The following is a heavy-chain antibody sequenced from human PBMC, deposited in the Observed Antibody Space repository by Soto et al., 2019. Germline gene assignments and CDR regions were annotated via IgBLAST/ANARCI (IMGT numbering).Heavy chain of an antibody. J-gene: IGHJ6*02. Sequence: RLSCAASGFTFSSYEMNWVRQAPGKGLEWVSKISNSASRIYYADSVKGRFTISRDNAKNSLFLQMNSLRVEDTAVYYCARDYDILLTGGYYYGMDVWGQGTTVTVSS. CDR3: ARDYDILLTGGYYYGMDV. V-gene: IGHV3-48*03. CDR2: ISNSASRI. CDR1: GFTFSSYE. D-gene: IGHD3-9*01.